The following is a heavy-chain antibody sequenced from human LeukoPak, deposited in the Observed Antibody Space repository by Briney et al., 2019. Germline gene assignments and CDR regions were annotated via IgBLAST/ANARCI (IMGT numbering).Heavy chain of an antibody. CDR3: ARVRVPIAAAAHAFDI. CDR1: GFTFSSYG. CDR2: IRYDGSNK. D-gene: IGHD6-13*01. Sequence: GGSLRLSCAASGFTFSSYGMHWVRQAPGKGLEWVAFIRYDGSNKYYADSVKRRFTISRDNSKNTLYLQMNSLRAEDTAVYYCARVRVPIAAAAHAFDIWGQGTMVTVSS. J-gene: IGHJ3*02. V-gene: IGHV3-30*02.